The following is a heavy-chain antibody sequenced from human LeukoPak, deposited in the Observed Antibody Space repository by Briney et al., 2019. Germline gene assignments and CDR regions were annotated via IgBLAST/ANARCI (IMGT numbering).Heavy chain of an antibody. D-gene: IGHD6-19*01. CDR2: ISYDGSNK. V-gene: IGHV3-30-3*01. CDR1: GFTFSSYA. CDR3: AGQWLGHYYYYMDV. Sequence: PGGSLRLSCAASGFTFSSYAMHWVRQAPGKGQERVAVISYDGSNKYYADSVKGRFTISRDNSKNTLYLQMNSLRAEDTAVYYCAGQWLGHYYYYMDVWGKGTTVTVSS. J-gene: IGHJ6*03.